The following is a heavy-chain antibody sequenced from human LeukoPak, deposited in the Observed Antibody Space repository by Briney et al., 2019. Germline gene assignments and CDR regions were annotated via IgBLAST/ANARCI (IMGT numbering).Heavy chain of an antibody. CDR2: MSVSSGLI. V-gene: IGHV3-21*01. J-gene: IGHJ4*02. Sequence: GGSLRLSCAASGFTFSFYSMNWVRQAPGKGLEWVSSMSVSSGLIYYADSVKGRFTVSRDNAKNSLYLQMNSLRAEDTVVYYCAREFGGSASGAGYWGQGTLVTVSS. CDR3: AREFGGSASGAGY. CDR1: GFTFSFYS. D-gene: IGHD3-10*01.